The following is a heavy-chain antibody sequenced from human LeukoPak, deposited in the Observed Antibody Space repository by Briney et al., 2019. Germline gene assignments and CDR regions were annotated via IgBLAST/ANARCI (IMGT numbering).Heavy chain of an antibody. D-gene: IGHD3-22*01. Sequence: GGSLRLSCAASGFTFASYGMSWVRQAPGKGLEWVSFITTNGGRASYADSVEGRFTISRDNPRNTLYMQMNSLRDEDTAVYYCAIMHGYYDGTGYWVQWGQGTLVTVSS. CDR1: GFTFASYG. CDR3: AIMHGYYDGTGYWVQ. J-gene: IGHJ1*01. V-gene: IGHV3-23*01. CDR2: ITTNGGRA.